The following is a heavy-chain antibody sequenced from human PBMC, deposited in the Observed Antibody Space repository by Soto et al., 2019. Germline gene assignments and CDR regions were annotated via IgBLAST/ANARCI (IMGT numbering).Heavy chain of an antibody. CDR1: GVTFSNYA. Sequence: QLQLLQSGAEVKKPGSSVKVSCKASGVTFSNYAFSWVRQAPGQGLEWLGGIIPILGTPSYARKFQGRLTITADKSTSTAYMELSSLRSADTAVYFCAASDGYWADSWGQGTLVTVSP. J-gene: IGHJ4*02. V-gene: IGHV1-69*06. CDR3: AASDGYWADS. D-gene: IGHD3-22*01. CDR2: IIPILGTP.